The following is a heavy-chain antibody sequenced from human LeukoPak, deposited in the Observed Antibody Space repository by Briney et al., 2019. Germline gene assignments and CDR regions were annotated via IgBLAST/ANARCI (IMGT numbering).Heavy chain of an antibody. CDR1: GGPFSGYY. J-gene: IGHJ4*02. CDR3: ARVGADGSGFLCDD. V-gene: IGHV4-34*01. D-gene: IGHD3-10*01. Sequence: SETLSLPCALYGGPFSGYYGSCLPRPPGKGREWIGELNHSGSTNYNPYLKSRVTISVDTSKNQFSLKLSSMTAEDRAVYYCARVGADGSGFLCDDWGQGTLVTVSS. CDR2: LNHSGST.